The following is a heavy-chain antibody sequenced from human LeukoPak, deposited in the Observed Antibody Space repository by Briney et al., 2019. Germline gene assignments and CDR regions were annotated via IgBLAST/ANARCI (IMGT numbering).Heavy chain of an antibody. J-gene: IGHJ4*02. CDR3: ARDRTAYSYGTLFDY. V-gene: IGHV3-30*02. Sequence: GGSLRLSCAASTFTFSIYGMHWVRQAPGKGLEWVAFIQYDGTNKYYADPVKGRFTISRDNSRNTLYLQMNSLRAEDTAVYYCARDRTAYSYGTLFDYWGQGTLVTVSS. CDR2: IQYDGTNK. D-gene: IGHD5-12*01. CDR1: TFTFSIYG.